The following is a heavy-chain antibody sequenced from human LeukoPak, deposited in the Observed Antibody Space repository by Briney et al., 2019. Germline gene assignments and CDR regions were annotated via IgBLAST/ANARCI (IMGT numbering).Heavy chain of an antibody. CDR3: ARGDWHWYFDL. V-gene: IGHV1-3*01. CDR2: INGGSGHA. J-gene: IGHJ2*01. Sequence: ASVKVSCKTSGYTFTSYAVHWVRQAPGQGLEWTGCINGGSGHARYSERFQDRVTITRDTSTNTAYLDLRSLRSQDTAVYYCARGDWHWYFDLWGRGTLVTVSS. CDR1: GYTFTSYA. D-gene: IGHD3-9*01.